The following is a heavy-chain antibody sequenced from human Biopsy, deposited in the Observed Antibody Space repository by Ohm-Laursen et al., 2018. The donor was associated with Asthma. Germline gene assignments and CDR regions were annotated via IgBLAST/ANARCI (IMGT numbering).Heavy chain of an antibody. CDR1: GGSFSNFA. J-gene: IGHJ6*02. V-gene: IGHV1-69*01. CDR2: LIPYLGSA. CDR3: ARGYSGSDRIVYYYSGMEV. D-gene: IGHD5-12*01. Sequence: GSSVKVSCKASGGSFSNFAISWVRQAPRQGLEWMGGLIPYLGSADYAQMFEGRVTITADESTSTAYMELSSLRSEDTAVYYCARGYSGSDRIVYYYSGMEVWGQGTTVTVSS.